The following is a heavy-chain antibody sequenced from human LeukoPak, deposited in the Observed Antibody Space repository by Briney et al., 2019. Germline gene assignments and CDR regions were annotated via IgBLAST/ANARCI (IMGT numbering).Heavy chain of an antibody. D-gene: IGHD6-19*01. V-gene: IGHV3-74*01. Sequence: PGGSLRLSCAASGFTFSGYWMHWVRQAPGKGLVWVSRIKGDGTGTSYADSVKGRFTISRDNAKNTLYLQMNSLTDEDTAMYYCVSGYSSAYYASGADYWGQGTLVTVSS. J-gene: IGHJ4*02. CDR1: GFTFSGYW. CDR2: IKGDGTGT. CDR3: VSGYSSAYYASGADY.